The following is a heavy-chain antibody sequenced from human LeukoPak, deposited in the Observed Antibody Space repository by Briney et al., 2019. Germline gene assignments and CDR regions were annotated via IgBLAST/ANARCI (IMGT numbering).Heavy chain of an antibody. V-gene: IGHV4-59*08. CDR3: GRHDQAAGGTGAFDI. Sequence: SETLSLTCTVSGGSISSYYWSWIRQPPGKGLEWIGYIHYSGSTNYNPSLKSRVTISVDTSNNQFSLKLSSVTAADTAVYYCGRHDQAAGGTGAFDIWGQGTKVTVSS. CDR2: IHYSGST. D-gene: IGHD6-13*01. J-gene: IGHJ3*02. CDR1: GGSISSYY.